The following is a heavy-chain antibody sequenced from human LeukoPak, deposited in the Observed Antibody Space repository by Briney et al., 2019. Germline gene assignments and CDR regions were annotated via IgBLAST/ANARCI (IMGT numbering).Heavy chain of an antibody. V-gene: IGHV3-21*01. Sequence: GGSLSLSCAASGFTFTTYTMNWVRQAPGKGLEWVSSISSSSSYIYYADSVKGRFTISRDNAKNSLYLQMNSLRAEDTAVYYCARVGCSSTSCYAPLYYFDYWGQGTLVTVSS. CDR1: GFTFTTYT. D-gene: IGHD2-2*01. J-gene: IGHJ4*02. CDR2: ISSSSSYI. CDR3: ARVGCSSTSCYAPLYYFDY.